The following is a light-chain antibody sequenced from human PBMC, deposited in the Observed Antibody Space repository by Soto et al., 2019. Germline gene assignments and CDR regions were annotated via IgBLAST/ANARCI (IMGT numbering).Light chain of an antibody. V-gene: IGKV3-15*01. J-gene: IGKJ5*01. Sequence: EFVLAQAPGTLSLSPGERATLSCRASQTVRNNYLALYQQKPGQSPRLLIYDASTRATGFPARFSGGGSGTEFTLTISSLQSEDSAFYYCQQYNKWPITFGQGTRLEIK. CDR1: QTVRNN. CDR2: DAS. CDR3: QQYNKWPIT.